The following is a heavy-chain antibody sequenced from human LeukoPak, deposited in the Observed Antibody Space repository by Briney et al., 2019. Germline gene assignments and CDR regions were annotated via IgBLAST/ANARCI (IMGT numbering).Heavy chain of an antibody. CDR1: GFTFSSYE. CDR3: ARDCVSSSWYGLRYYYNYMDV. V-gene: IGHV3-48*03. D-gene: IGHD6-13*01. Sequence: GGSLRLSCAASGFTFSSYEMNWVRQAPGKGLEWVSYISSSGSTIYYADSVKGRFTISRDNAKNSLYLQMNSLRAEDTAVYYCARDCVSSSWYGLRYYYNYMDVWGKGTTVTISS. CDR2: ISSSGSTI. J-gene: IGHJ6*03.